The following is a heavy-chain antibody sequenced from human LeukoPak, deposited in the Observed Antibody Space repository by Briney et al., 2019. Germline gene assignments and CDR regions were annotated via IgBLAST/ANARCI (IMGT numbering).Heavy chain of an antibody. V-gene: IGHV3-23*01. CDR2: ISDSGVST. D-gene: IGHD3-10*01. CDR1: GFTYRNYA. Sequence: GGSLRLSCAASGFTYRNYAMTWVRQAPGKGLEWVSSISDSGVSTYYADSVKGRFTISRDNSKNTLFLQMNSLRAEDTAVYYCAKEIYGSGSYYDLDYWGQGSLVTVSS. J-gene: IGHJ4*02. CDR3: AKEIYGSGSYYDLDY.